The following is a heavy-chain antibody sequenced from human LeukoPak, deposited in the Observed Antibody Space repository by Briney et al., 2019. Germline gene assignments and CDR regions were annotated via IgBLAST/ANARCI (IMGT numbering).Heavy chain of an antibody. CDR2: IIPLFGTP. J-gene: IGHJ6*04. CDR3: ASATLRCSGGSCYEMDV. CDR1: GYTFTSYG. V-gene: IGHV1-69*06. D-gene: IGHD2-15*01. Sequence: SVKVSCKVSGYTFTSYGISWVRQAPGQGLEWMGGIIPLFGTPDYAQKFQDRLTITADKSTSTAYMELSSLRSEDTAVYYCASATLRCSGGSCYEMDVWGKGTTVTVSS.